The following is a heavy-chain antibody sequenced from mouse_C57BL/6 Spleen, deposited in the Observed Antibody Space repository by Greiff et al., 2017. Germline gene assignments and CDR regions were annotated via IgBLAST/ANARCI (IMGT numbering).Heavy chain of an antibody. CDR2: INPNNGGT. V-gene: IGHV1-22*01. CDR1: GYTFTDYN. CDR3: ARPSFYSIFYFDY. Sequence: EVQLQQSGPELVKPGASVKMSCKASGYTFTDYNMHWVKQSHGKSLEWIGYINPNNGGTSYNQKFKGKATLTVNKSSSTAYMELRSLTSEDSAVYYCARPSFYSIFYFDYWGQGTTLTVSS. J-gene: IGHJ2*01. D-gene: IGHD2-5*01.